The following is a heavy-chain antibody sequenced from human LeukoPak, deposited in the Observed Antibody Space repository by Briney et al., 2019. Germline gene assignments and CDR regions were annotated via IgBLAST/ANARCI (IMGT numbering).Heavy chain of an antibody. V-gene: IGHV3-74*01. J-gene: IGHJ4*02. CDR1: EFSFNTYW. CDR3: ARGASGYGNFDY. CDR2: IYSDGSST. D-gene: IGHD5-12*01. Sequence: VGSLRLSCAASEFSFNTYWMHWVRQAPGKGLVWVSRIYSDGSSTYYADSVKGRFTCSRDNAKNTVYLQMNSLRAEDTAVYYCARGASGYGNFDYWGQGTLVTVSS.